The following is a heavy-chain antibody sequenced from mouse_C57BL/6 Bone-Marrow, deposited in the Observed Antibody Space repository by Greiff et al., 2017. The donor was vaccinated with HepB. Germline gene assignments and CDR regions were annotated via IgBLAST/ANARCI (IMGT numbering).Heavy chain of an antibody. CDR2: IDPSDSET. Sequence: QVQLQQPGAELVRPGSSVKLSCKASGYTFTSYWMHWVKQRPIQGLEWIGNIDPSDSETHYNQKFKDKATLTVDKSSSTAYMQLSSLTSEDSAVYYCATMITTRRRSGFAYWGQGTLVTVSA. CDR3: ATMITTRRRSGFAY. CDR1: GYTFTSYW. J-gene: IGHJ3*01. V-gene: IGHV1-52*01. D-gene: IGHD2-4*01.